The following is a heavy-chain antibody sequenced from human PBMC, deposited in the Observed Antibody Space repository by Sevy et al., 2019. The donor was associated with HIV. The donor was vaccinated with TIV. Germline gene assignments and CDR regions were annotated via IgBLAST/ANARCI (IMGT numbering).Heavy chain of an antibody. D-gene: IGHD6-13*01. CDR3: ARPDPPASIAAAGRRGYYYYMDV. J-gene: IGHJ6*03. V-gene: IGHV1-69*10. Sequence: ASVKVSCKASGGTFSSYAISWVRQAPGQGLEWMGGIIPILGIANYAQKFQGRVTITADKSTSTAYMELSSLRSEDTAVYYCARPDPPASIAAAGRRGYYYYMDVWGKGTTVTVSS. CDR2: IIPILGIA. CDR1: GGTFSSYA.